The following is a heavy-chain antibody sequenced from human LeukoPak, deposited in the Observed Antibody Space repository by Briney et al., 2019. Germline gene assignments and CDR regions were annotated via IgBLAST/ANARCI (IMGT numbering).Heavy chain of an antibody. D-gene: IGHD3-9*01. CDR1: GFTFNTFH. CDR2: ITCCGDYI. J-gene: IGHJ4*02. Sequence: GGSLRLSCAASGFTFNTFHMTWVRQAPGKGLEWVSSITCCGDYIYYADSVKGRFTTSRYNAKNSLSLQLTSLRVEDTAVYYCARGHYDVLAASYKWTPDYWGQGTLVTVPS. CDR3: ARGHYDVLAASYKWTPDY. V-gene: IGHV3-21*01.